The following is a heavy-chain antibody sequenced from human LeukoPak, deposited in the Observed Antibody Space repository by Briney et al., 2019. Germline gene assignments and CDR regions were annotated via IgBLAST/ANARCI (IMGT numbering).Heavy chain of an antibody. CDR1: GFTFSNYP. Sequence: GGSLRLSCAASGFTFSNYPMNWVRQAPGKGLEWVSYIGSGGSPIYYADSVRGRFSISRDNAKNPLYLQMNSLRAEDTAVYYCARDPPLVSSGSYYAAYYFDYWGQGTLVTVSS. V-gene: IGHV3-48*04. J-gene: IGHJ4*02. CDR3: ARDPPLVSSGSYYAAYYFDY. D-gene: IGHD1-26*01. CDR2: IGSGGSPI.